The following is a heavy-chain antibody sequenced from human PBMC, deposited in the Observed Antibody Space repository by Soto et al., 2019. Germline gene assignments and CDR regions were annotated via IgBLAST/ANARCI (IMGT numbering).Heavy chain of an antibody. V-gene: IGHV3-74*01. Sequence: GGSLRLSCAASGFTFSSYWMHWVRQAPGKGLVWVSRINSDGSSTSYADSVKGRFTISRDNAKNTLYLQMNSLRAEDTAVYYCARVVDTAMVYFDYWGQGTLVTVSS. J-gene: IGHJ4*02. D-gene: IGHD5-18*01. CDR3: ARVVDTAMVYFDY. CDR2: INSDGSST. CDR1: GFTFSSYW.